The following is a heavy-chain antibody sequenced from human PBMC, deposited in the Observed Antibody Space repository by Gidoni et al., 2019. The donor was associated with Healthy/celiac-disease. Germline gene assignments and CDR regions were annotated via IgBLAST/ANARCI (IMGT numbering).Heavy chain of an antibody. Sequence: EVQLLESGGGLVQPGGSLRLPCAASGFTFSSYAMSWVRQAPGKGLAWVSAISGSGGSTYYADSVKGRFTISRDNSKNTLYQQMNSLRAEDTAVYYCAKAAAGWFGEELPDWGQGTLVTVSS. CDR1: GFTFSSYA. CDR3: AKAAAGWFGEELPD. D-gene: IGHD3-10*01. J-gene: IGHJ4*02. CDR2: ISGSGGST. V-gene: IGHV3-23*01.